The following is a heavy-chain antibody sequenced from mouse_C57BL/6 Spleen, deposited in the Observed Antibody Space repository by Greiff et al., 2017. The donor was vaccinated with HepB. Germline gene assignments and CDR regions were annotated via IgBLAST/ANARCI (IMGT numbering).Heavy chain of an antibody. CDR2: ISSGSSTI. V-gene: IGHV5-17*01. CDR1: GFTFSDYG. CDR3: ARLTGTGYAMDY. J-gene: IGHJ4*01. D-gene: IGHD4-1*01. Sequence: EVKLVESGGGLVKPGGSLKLSCAASGFTFSDYGMHWVRQAPEKGLEWVAYISSGSSTIYYADTVKGRFTISRDNAKNTLFLQMTSLRSEDTAMYYCARLTGTGYAMDYWGQGTSVTVSS.